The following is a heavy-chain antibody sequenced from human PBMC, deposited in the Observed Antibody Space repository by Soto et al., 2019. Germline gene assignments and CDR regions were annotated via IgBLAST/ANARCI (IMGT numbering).Heavy chain of an antibody. CDR2: INPNSGDT. V-gene: IGHV1-2*02. CDR3: AKGGAIVAAGTRVYLYNAMDV. Sequence: ASVKVSCKASGYTFTGYYVHWVRQAPGQGLEWMGWINPNSGDTYLAQRFQGRVTMNRDTSIGTAYMELRGLTSDDTAEYYCAKGGAIVAAGTRVYLYNAMDVWGQGTTATASS. J-gene: IGHJ6*02. CDR1: GYTFTGYY. D-gene: IGHD1-26*01.